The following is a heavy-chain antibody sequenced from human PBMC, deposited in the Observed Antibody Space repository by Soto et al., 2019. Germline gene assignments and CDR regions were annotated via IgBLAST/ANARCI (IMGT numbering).Heavy chain of an antibody. Sequence: WETLSLTCTVSGGSVSSGSYYWIWIRQPPGKALEWIGYIYFSGSTYYNPSLKSRVTMSLDVSRNQFSVKLTSVTAADTAVYYCATAPAPDVTRKWFDPWAQGTLVPVSS. J-gene: IGHJ5*02. D-gene: IGHD2-2*01. V-gene: IGHV4-61*01. CDR2: IYFSGST. CDR3: ATAPAPDVTRKWFDP. CDR1: GGSVSSGSYY.